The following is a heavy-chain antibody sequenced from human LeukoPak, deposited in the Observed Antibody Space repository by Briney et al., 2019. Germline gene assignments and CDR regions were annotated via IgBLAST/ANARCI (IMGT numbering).Heavy chain of an antibody. CDR3: AKGVPLHIVVVTAIRT. CDR1: GGTFSSYA. V-gene: IGHV1-2*02. Sequence: ASVKVSCEASGGTFSSYAISWVRQAPGQGLEWMGWINPNSGVTNYAQKFQGRVTMTRDTSISTAYMELSRLRSDDTAVYYCAKGVPLHIVVVTAIRTWGQGTLVTVSS. J-gene: IGHJ5*02. CDR2: INPNSGVT. D-gene: IGHD2-21*02.